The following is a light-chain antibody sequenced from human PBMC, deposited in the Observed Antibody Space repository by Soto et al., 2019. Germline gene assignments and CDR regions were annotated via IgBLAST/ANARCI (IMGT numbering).Light chain of an antibody. J-gene: IGLJ1*01. V-gene: IGLV2-14*01. Sequence: QSALTQPASVSGSPGQSITISCTGFFSDVGCSNCVSWYQHHPGKAPKLIIYEVRSRPSGVSIRFSGSKSGNTASLTISGLQAEDEADFYCSSYTGNNTFVFGTGTKLTVL. CDR2: EVR. CDR1: FSDVGCSNC. CDR3: SSYTGNNTFV.